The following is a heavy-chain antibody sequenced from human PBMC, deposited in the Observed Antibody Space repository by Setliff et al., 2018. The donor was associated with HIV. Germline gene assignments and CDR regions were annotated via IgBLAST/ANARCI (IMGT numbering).Heavy chain of an antibody. CDR3: ARDFGGYCSSMSCPGLFDP. CDR2: INPNSGGT. J-gene: IGHJ5*02. CDR1: GYTFTGYY. V-gene: IGHV1-2*02. Sequence: GASVKVSCKASGYTFTGYYMHWVRQAPGQGLEWMGWINPNSGGTNYAQKFQGRVTMTRDTSTSTAYMELSSLRSEDTAVYYCARDFGGYCSSMSCPGLFDPWGQGTLVTVSS. D-gene: IGHD2-2*01.